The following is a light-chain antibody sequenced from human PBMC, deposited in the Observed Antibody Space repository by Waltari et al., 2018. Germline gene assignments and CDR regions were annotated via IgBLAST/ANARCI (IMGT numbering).Light chain of an antibody. V-gene: IGLV1-47*01. CDR2: RNN. J-gene: IGLJ2*01. CDR1: SSNIGSNY. CDR3: AAWDDSLSGPVV. Sequence: QSVLTQPPSASGTPGQRVTISCSGSSSNIGSNYVYWYQQLPGTAPKLLTYRNNRRPSGVPDRCAGSKSGTSASLAISGLRSEDEADYYCAAWDDSLSGPVVFGGGTKLTVL.